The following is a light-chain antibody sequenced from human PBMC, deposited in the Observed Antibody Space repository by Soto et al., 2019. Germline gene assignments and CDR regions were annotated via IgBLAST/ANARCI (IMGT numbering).Light chain of an antibody. CDR2: DAF. CDR3: QQYDDCPLA. J-gene: IGKJ4*01. CDR1: QNVKTR. Sequence: ETVMTQSPATLSLSPGERATRSCRASQNVKTRLAWYPHRPGQAPRLLISDAFTRATGIPPRFSGSASGTEFTLTISSLQSEDCAVYYCQQYDDCPLALGGGTKVEIK. V-gene: IGKV3-15*01.